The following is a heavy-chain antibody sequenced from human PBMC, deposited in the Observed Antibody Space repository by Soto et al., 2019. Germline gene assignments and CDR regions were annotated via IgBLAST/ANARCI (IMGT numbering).Heavy chain of an antibody. CDR2: INAYNGHT. J-gene: IGHJ4*02. D-gene: IGHD3-16*01. V-gene: IGHV1-18*01. CDR1: GYTFTNYG. CDR3: ARDIDYDVDY. Sequence: QVQLVQSGVEVKKPGASVKVSCKTSGYTFTNYGVSWVRQAPGQGLEWVGWINAYNGHTNYAQNFQGRVTITTDTSTTTAYRDLRSLKSDDTAVYYCARDIDYDVDYWGQGTLVTVSS.